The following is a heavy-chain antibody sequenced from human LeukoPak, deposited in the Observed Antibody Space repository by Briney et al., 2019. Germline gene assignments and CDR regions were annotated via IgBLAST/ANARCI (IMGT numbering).Heavy chain of an antibody. CDR1: GYTFTSYY. D-gene: IGHD3-22*01. CDR3: ARVPRRVTMIVVVTYFDY. CDR2: INPNSGGT. V-gene: IGHV1-2*02. J-gene: IGHJ4*02. Sequence: ASVKVSCKASGYTFTSYYMHWARQAPGQGLEWMGWINPNSGGTNYAQKFQGRVTMTRDTSISTAYLELSRLRSDDTAVYYCARVPRRVTMIVVVTYFDYWGQGTLVTVSS.